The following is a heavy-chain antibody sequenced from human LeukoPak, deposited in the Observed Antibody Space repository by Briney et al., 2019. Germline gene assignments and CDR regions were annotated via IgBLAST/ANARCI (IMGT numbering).Heavy chain of an antibody. Sequence: GGSLRLSCAASGFTFSSYSMHWVRQAPGKTLEWVADILYDGSHKYYADSVKGRFTISRDNSRNTLYLQINSLRAEDTAVYYCAKEGRWLDSWGQGTLVTVSS. D-gene: IGHD4-23*01. CDR3: AKEGRWLDS. CDR2: ILYDGSHK. J-gene: IGHJ4*02. CDR1: GFTFSSYS. V-gene: IGHV3-30*04.